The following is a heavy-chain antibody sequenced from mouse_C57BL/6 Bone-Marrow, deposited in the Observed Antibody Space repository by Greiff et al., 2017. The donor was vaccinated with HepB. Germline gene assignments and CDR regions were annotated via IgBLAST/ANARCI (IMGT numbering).Heavy chain of an antibody. Sequence: QVQLQQSGAELVKPGASVKMSCKASGYTFTSYWITWVKQRPGQGLEWIGDIYPGSGSTNYNEKFKSKATLTVATSSSTAYMQLSSLTTEDSAVYYCASSTITTVVPFDYWGQGTTLTVSS. D-gene: IGHD1-1*01. J-gene: IGHJ2*01. CDR2: IYPGSGST. CDR1: GYTFTSYW. CDR3: ASSTITTVVPFDY. V-gene: IGHV1-55*01.